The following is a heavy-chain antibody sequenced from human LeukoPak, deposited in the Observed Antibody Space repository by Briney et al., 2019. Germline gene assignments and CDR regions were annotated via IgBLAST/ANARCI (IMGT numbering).Heavy chain of an antibody. CDR2: IYHSGST. Sequence: SETLSLTCTVSGYSISSGYYWGWIRQPPGKGLEWIGSIYHSGSTYYNPSLKSRVTISVDTSKNQFSLKLSSVTAADTAVYYCARIVLIQGFDYWGQGTLVTVSP. J-gene: IGHJ4*02. V-gene: IGHV4-38-2*02. D-gene: IGHD2-8*01. CDR3: ARIVLIQGFDY. CDR1: GYSISSGYY.